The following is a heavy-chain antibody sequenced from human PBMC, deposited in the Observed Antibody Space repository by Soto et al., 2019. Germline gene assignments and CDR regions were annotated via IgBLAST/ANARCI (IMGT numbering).Heavy chain of an antibody. CDR2: ISGSGGST. J-gene: IGHJ6*02. V-gene: IGHV3-23*01. CDR3: AKARSDGYNIYYYYGMDV. D-gene: IGHD5-12*01. Sequence: GGSLRLSCAASGFTFSSYAMSWVRQAPGKGLEWVSAISGSGGSTYYADSVKGRFTISRDNSKNTLYLQMNSLRAEDTAVYYCAKARSDGYNIYYYYGMDVWGQGTTVTVSS. CDR1: GFTFSSYA.